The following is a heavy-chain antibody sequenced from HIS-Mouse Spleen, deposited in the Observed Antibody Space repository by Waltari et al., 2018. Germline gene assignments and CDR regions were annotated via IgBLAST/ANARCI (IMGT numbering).Heavy chain of an antibody. CDR1: GYSTSSGYY. V-gene: IGHV4-38-2*02. D-gene: IGHD6-13*01. CDR3: ARALEYSSSWYYYYYGMDV. J-gene: IGHJ6*02. Sequence: QVQLQESGPGPVKPSETLSLTCTVAGYSTSSGYYWAWTRQPPGKGLEWIGSIYHSGSTYYNPSLKSRVTISVDTSKNQFSLKLSSVTAADTAVYYCARALEYSSSWYYYYYGMDVWGQGTTVTVSS. CDR2: IYHSGST.